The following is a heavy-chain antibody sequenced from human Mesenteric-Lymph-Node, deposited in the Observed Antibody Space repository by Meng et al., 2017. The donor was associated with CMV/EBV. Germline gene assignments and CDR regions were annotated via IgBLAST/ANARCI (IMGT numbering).Heavy chain of an antibody. D-gene: IGHD2-15*01. V-gene: IGHV3-23*01. CDR2: VTVTDDGT. J-gene: IGHJ4*02. CDR1: SSYA. CDR3: AKAALVLGYCIGGSCYFIDY. Sequence: SSYAMSWVRQAPGMWLEWCSSVTVTDDGTYYADSAKCRFTISGDDSKNTLYLQMNSLSAEDTAVYYCAKAALVLGYCIGGSCYFIDYWGQGTLVTVSS.